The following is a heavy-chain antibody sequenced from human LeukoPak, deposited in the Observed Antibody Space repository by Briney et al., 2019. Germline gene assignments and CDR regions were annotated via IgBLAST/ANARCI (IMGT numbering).Heavy chain of an antibody. CDR3: AKDHHLYPTTSFDY. V-gene: IGHV3-23*01. CDR2: ISGSGGST. D-gene: IGHD3-16*01. J-gene: IGHJ4*02. Sequence: GGSLRLSCAASGFTFSSYAMSWVRQAPVKGLEWVSAISGSGGSTYYADSVKGRFTISRDNSKNTLYLQMNSLRAEDTAVYYCAKDHHLYPTTSFDYWGQGTLVTVSS. CDR1: GFTFSSYA.